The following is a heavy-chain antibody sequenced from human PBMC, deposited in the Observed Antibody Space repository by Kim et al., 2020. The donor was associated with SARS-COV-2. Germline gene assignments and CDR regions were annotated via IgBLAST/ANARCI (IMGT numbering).Heavy chain of an antibody. D-gene: IGHD6-6*01. CDR3: AKDSAGWGQLVSYYFDY. Sequence: GGSLRLSCAASGFTFGDYAMHWVRQAPGKGLEWVSGISWNSGSIGYADSVKGRFTISRDNAKNSLYLQMNSLRAEDTALYYCAKDSAGWGQLVSYYFDYWGQGTLVTVSS. V-gene: IGHV3-9*01. CDR2: ISWNSGSI. CDR1: GFTFGDYA. J-gene: IGHJ4*02.